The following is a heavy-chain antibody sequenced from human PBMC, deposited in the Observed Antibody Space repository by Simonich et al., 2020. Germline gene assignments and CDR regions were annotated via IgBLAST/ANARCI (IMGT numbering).Heavy chain of an antibody. CDR3: ARDRAARYYYYYYMDV. D-gene: IGHD6-6*01. CDR2: INPNSGGK. J-gene: IGHJ6*03. V-gene: IGHV1-2*02. Sequence: QVQLVQSGAEVKKPGASVKVSCKASGYTFTGYYMHWVRQAPGQGLEWMGWINPNSGGKNYAQKLQGRVTMTRDTSISTAYMGLSRLRSDDTAVYYCARDRAARYYYYYYMDVWGKGTTVTVSS. CDR1: GYTFTGYY.